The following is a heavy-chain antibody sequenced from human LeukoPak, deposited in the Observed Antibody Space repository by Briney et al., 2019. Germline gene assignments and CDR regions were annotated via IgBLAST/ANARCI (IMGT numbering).Heavy chain of an antibody. J-gene: IGHJ4*02. D-gene: IGHD3-22*01. CDR3: TTQSSGYYPAY. CDR1: GFTFSNAW. Sequence: GGSLRLSCAASGFTFSNAWMSWVRQAPGKGLEWVGRIKSKTDGGTTDYAAPVKGRFTISRDDSKNMLYLQMNSLKPEDTAVYYCTTQSSGYYPAYWGQGTLVTVSS. V-gene: IGHV3-15*01. CDR2: IKSKTDGGTT.